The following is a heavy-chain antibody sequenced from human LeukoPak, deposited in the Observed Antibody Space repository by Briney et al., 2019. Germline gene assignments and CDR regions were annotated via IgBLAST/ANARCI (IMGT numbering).Heavy chain of an antibody. V-gene: IGHV3-30*03. D-gene: IGHD6-19*01. J-gene: IGHJ4*02. CDR3: ARESSGSPDY. CDR1: GFTFTTYG. Sequence: GGSLRLSCAASGFTFTTYGLHWVRQAPGKGLEWVAAIASNGGSEYYADSVKGRFTISRDNSKNTLFLQMNSLRAEDTAVYYCARESSGSPDYWGQGTLVTVSS. CDR2: IASNGGSE.